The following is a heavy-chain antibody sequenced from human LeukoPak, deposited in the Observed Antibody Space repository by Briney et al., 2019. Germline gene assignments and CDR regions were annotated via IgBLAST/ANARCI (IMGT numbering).Heavy chain of an antibody. J-gene: IGHJ6*02. Sequence: ASVKVSCKASGYTFTGYYMHWVRQAPGQGLEWMGWINPNSGGTNYAQKVQGWVTMTRDTSISTAYMELSRLRSDDTAVYYCARGGIAARPFPMDVWGQGTTVTVSS. CDR2: INPNSGGT. CDR1: GYTFTGYY. CDR3: ARGGIAARPFPMDV. D-gene: IGHD6-6*01. V-gene: IGHV1-2*04.